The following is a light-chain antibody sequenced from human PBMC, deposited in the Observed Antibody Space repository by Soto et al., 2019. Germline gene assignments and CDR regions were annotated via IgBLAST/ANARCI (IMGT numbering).Light chain of an antibody. J-gene: IGKJ1*01. CDR3: QQYVTSPWA. CDR1: QSVSSN. V-gene: IGKV3-20*01. CDR2: GAS. Sequence: ETVMTQSPATLSVSPGERATLSCRASQSVSSNLAWYQQKPGQAPRLLIYGASSRATGVPDRFSGSGSGTDFTLTISRLEPEDFAVYYCQQYVTSPWAFGQGTKVDIK.